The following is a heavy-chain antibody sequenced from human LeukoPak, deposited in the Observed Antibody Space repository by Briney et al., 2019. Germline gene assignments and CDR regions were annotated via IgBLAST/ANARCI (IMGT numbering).Heavy chain of an antibody. D-gene: IGHD1-26*01. CDR3: ATTGSGSYYDY. Sequence: PGGSLRLSCAASGFSFSSSWMHWVRQVPGKGLERVSRINDDETSTTYAESVKGRFTISRDNAKNTLFLQMNSLRAEDTAVYYCATTGSGSYYDYWGQGTLVTVSS. CDR1: GFSFSSSW. J-gene: IGHJ4*02. V-gene: IGHV3-74*01. CDR2: INDDETST.